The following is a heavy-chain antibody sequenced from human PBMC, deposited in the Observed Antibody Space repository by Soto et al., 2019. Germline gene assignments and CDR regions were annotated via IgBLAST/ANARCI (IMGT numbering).Heavy chain of an antibody. D-gene: IGHD2-15*01. CDR3: AHRMLQCSVGGCKSRHFDY. Sequence: QITLKESGPTLVKPTQTLTLTCTFSGFSLSTTDVGVGWIRQPPGKALKWLALIYWNDDKRYSPPLKSGLTISEDTSKSQVVLTMTDVGLVDIATYYCAHRMLQCSVGGCKSRHFDYWGQGILVTVSS. CDR1: GFSLSTTDVG. J-gene: IGHJ4*02. CDR2: IYWNDDK. V-gene: IGHV2-5*01.